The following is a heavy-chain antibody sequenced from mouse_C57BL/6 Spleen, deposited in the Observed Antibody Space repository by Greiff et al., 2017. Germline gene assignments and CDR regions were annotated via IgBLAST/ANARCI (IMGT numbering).Heavy chain of an antibody. CDR1: GYTFTSYW. D-gene: IGHD1-2*01. CDR2: IHPNSGST. J-gene: IGHJ4*01. V-gene: IGHV1-64*01. Sequence: QVQLQQPGAELVKPGASVKLSCRASGYTFTSYWMHWVKQRPGQGLEWIGMIHPNSGSTNYNEKFKSKATLTLDKSSSTAYMQLSSLTSEDSAVYYCARGLLRLLGDYWGQGTSVTVSS. CDR3: ARGLLRLLGDY.